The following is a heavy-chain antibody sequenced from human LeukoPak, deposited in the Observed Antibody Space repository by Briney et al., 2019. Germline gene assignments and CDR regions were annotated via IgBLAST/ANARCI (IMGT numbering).Heavy chain of an antibody. J-gene: IGHJ6*02. D-gene: IGHD3-10*01. CDR1: GYTFTGYY. Sequence: ASVKVSCKASGYTFTGYYMHWVRQAPGQGLEWTGWINPNSGGTNYAQKFQGRVTMTRDTSISTAYMELSRLRSDDTAVYYCAREWGYYGSGSYPEADYYYGMDVWGQGTTVTVSS. CDR3: AREWGYYGSGSYPEADYYYGMDV. CDR2: INPNSGGT. V-gene: IGHV1-2*02.